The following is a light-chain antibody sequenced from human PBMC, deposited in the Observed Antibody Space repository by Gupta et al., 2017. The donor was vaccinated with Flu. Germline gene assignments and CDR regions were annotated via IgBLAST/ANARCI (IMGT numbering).Light chain of an antibody. CDR1: HSVRRTF. V-gene: IGKV3-20*01. CDR2: VTS. J-gene: IGKJ4*01. Sequence: ATLTCRTSHSVRRTFVAWYQQKPGQAPRLLMYVTSVRATDIPERFSGSGSGTDFTLSITRLEPADFATYYCQLHVSSPPSLTFGGGTRLEIK. CDR3: QLHVSSPPSLT.